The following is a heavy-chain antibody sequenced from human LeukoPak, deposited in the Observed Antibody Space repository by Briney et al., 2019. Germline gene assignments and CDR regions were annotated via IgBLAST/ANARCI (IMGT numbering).Heavy chain of an antibody. Sequence: SETLSLTCTVSGGSISTYYWSWIRQPPGKGLDWIGYIYYTGSTNYNPSLKSRVTIRVDTSKNQFSLNLNSVTAADTAVYYCARVGVSGSFPDGAFDIWGQGTMVTVSS. CDR2: IYYTGST. CDR1: GGSISTYY. D-gene: IGHD1-26*01. CDR3: ARVGVSGSFPDGAFDI. J-gene: IGHJ3*02. V-gene: IGHV4-59*01.